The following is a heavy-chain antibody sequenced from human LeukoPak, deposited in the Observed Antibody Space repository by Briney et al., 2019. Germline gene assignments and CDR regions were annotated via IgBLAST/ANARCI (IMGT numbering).Heavy chain of an antibody. CDR2: ISSSSSTI. CDR1: GFAFSSYS. V-gene: IGHV3-48*01. CDR3: ARDFWATSFPPDYYYYYMDV. J-gene: IGHJ6*03. Sequence: GGSLRLSCAASGFAFSSYSMNWVRQAPGKGLEWVSYISSSSSTIYYADSVKGRFTISRDNAKNSLYLQMNSLRAEDTAVYYCARDFWATSFPPDYYYYYMDVWGKGTTVTISS. D-gene: IGHD1-26*01.